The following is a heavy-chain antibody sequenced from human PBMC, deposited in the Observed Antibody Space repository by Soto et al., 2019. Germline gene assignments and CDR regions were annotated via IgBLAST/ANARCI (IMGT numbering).Heavy chain of an antibody. CDR2: IYSSGTT. V-gene: IGHV4-61*01. CDR1: DGSVSSGNYY. J-gene: IGHJ4*02. D-gene: IGHD5-12*01. CDR3: ARDSLALFDS. Sequence: SETLSLTCTVSDGSVSSGNYYWTWIRQPPGKGLEWIGYIYSSGTTLYNPSPKSRVSISVDRSMNQFSLKLSSVTAADTAVYYCARDSLALFDSWGQGTVVTVSS.